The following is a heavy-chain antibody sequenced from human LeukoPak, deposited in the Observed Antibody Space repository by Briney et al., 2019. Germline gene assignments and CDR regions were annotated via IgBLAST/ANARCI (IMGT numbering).Heavy chain of an antibody. CDR1: GGSISSSSYY. D-gene: IGHD2-15*01. CDR2: IYYRGST. V-gene: IGHV4-39*07. CDR3: ARGYCSGGSCYSYYYYNYMDV. J-gene: IGHJ6*03. Sequence: SETLSLTCTVSGGSISSSSYYWGWIRQPPGKGLEWIGSIYYRGSTYYNPSLKSRVTISVNTSKNQFSLKLSSVTAADTAVYYCARGYCSGGSCYSYYYYNYMDVWGKGTTVTVSS.